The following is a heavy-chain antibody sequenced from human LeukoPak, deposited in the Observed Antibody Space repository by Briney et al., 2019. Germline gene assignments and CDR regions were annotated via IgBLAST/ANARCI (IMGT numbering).Heavy chain of an antibody. Sequence: GGSLRLSCAASRFTFSSDWMSWVRQAPGKGLEWVANIKQDGSEKYYVDSVEGRFTISRDNAKSLLYLQMNSLRAEDTAVYFCATCSYFYGMDIWGQGTTVTVSS. CDR3: ATCSYFYGMDI. V-gene: IGHV3-7*01. CDR1: RFTFSSDW. D-gene: IGHD2-15*01. J-gene: IGHJ6*02. CDR2: IKQDGSEK.